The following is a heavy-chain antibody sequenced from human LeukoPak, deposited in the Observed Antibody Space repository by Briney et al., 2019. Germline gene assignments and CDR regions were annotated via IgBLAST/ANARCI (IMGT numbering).Heavy chain of an antibody. J-gene: IGHJ5*02. Sequence: SETLSLTCSVSGGSISSYYWSWIRQPPGKGLEWIGYIYYSGSTNYNPSLKSRVTISVDTSKNQFSLKLSSVTAADTAVYYCARVDYSSSWYISWFDPWGQGTLVTVSS. CDR2: IYYSGST. D-gene: IGHD6-13*01. CDR3: ARVDYSSSWYISWFDP. V-gene: IGHV4-59*01. CDR1: GGSISSYY.